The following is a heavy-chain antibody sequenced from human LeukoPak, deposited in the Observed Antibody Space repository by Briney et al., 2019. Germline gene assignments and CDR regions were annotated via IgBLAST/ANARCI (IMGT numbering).Heavy chain of an antibody. V-gene: IGHV1-18*01. CDR2: ISAYNGNT. CDR3: ARDDIVVVPAAISLDY. Sequence: GASVKVSCKASGYTFTSYGISWVRQAPGQGLEWMGWISAYNGNTNYAQKLQGRVTMTTDTSTSTAYMELRSLRSDDTAVYYCARDDIVVVPAAISLDYWGQGTLVTVSS. D-gene: IGHD2-2*01. CDR1: GYTFTSYG. J-gene: IGHJ4*02.